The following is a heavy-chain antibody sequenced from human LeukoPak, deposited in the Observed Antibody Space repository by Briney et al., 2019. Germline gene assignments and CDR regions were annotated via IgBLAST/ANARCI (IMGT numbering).Heavy chain of an antibody. CDR1: GFTFSSYA. V-gene: IGHV3-23*01. J-gene: IGHJ4*02. CDR3: ARAPSAGNTLWMDY. D-gene: IGHD2-21*01. Sequence: GGSLRLSCAASGFTFSSYAMSWVRQAPGKGLEWVSAISGSGGSTYYADSVKGRFTISRDNSKNTLYLQMNSLRAEDTAVYYCARAPSAGNTLWMDYWGQGTLVTVSS. CDR2: ISGSGGST.